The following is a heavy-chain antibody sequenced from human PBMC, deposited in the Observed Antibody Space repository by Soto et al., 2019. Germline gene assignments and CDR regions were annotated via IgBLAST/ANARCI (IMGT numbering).Heavy chain of an antibody. CDR3: ARLDYYDSSGYSNPYYYGMDV. J-gene: IGHJ6*02. V-gene: IGHV4-59*08. Sequence: QVQLQESGPGLVKPSETLSLTCTVSGGSISSYYWSWIRQPPGKGLEWIGYIYYSGSTNYNPSLKSRVTISVDTSKNQFSLKLSSVTAADTAVYYCARLDYYDSSGYSNPYYYGMDVWGQGTTVTVSS. D-gene: IGHD3-22*01. CDR2: IYYSGST. CDR1: GGSISSYY.